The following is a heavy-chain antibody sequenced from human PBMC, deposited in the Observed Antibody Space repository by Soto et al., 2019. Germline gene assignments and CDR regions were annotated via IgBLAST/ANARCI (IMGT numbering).Heavy chain of an antibody. V-gene: IGHV3-21*01. J-gene: IGHJ4*02. Sequence: GGSLILYCSCSGFTCSLYSMIWVRQARGEGLEGVSSFTCSSSYIYYEDSLKGRFTISRDDAKNSLFLHVDSHRPEDAGVYFCVRDWSTDSRPGYWGQGTLVPVS. CDR3: VRDWSTDSRPGY. CDR2: FTCSSSYI. D-gene: IGHD3-22*01. CDR1: GFTCSLYS.